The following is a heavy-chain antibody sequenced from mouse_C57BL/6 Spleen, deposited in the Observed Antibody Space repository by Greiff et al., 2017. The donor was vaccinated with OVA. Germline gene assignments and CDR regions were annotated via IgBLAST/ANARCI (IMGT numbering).Heavy chain of an antibody. V-gene: IGHV14-2*01. CDR3: ARETYGSSWFAY. D-gene: IGHD1-1*01. Sequence: EVKLVESGAELVKPGGSVKLSCTASGFNIKDYYMHWVKQRTEQGLEWIGRIDPEDGETKYAPKFQGKATITADTSSNTAYRQLSSLTSEDTAVYYCARETYGSSWFAYWGQGTLVTVSA. J-gene: IGHJ3*01. CDR2: IDPEDGET. CDR1: GFNIKDYY.